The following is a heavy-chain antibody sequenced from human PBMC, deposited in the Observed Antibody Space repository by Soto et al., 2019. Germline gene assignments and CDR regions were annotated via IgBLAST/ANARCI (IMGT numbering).Heavy chain of an antibody. CDR3: AKVGGVVDWYFDL. CDR1: GFTSDDYA. J-gene: IGHJ2*01. D-gene: IGHD2-15*01. CDR2: ITWNRGRI. V-gene: IGHV3-9*02. Sequence: EVQLVESGGGLVQPGRSLRLSCAASGFTSDDYAMHWVRQAPGKGLEWVSGITWNRGRIGYADSVKGRFTISRDNAKNPLYLQMNNLRTEDTALYYCAKVGGVVDWYFDLWGRGTLVTVSS.